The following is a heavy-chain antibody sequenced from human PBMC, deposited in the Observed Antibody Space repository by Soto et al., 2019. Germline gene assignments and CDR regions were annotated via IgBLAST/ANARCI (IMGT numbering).Heavy chain of an antibody. CDR2: IYWDGDK. D-gene: IGHD3-3*01. CDR3: AHRATMTIFGLIIDNGIWFDP. Sequence: QINLIESGPTLVKPTQTLTLTCTFSGFSLSTSGAAVGWVRQPPGRALEGLALIYWDGDKRYNASLGNRLTITKDPSMTQVVLTLTNVAPADTATYYCAHRATMTIFGLIIDNGIWFDPWGQGTRVIVSS. V-gene: IGHV2-5*02. CDR1: GFSLSTSGAA. J-gene: IGHJ5*02.